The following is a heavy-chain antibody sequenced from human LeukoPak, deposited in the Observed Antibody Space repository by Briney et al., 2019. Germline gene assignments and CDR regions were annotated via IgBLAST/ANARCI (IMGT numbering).Heavy chain of an antibody. CDR2: IYYSGST. CDR1: GGSISSGGYY. V-gene: IGHV4-31*03. J-gene: IGHJ3*02. D-gene: IGHD2-2*01. CDR3: ARDPRAPVRTRALDI. Sequence: SQTLSLTCTVSGGSISSGGYYWSWVRQHPGKGLEWIGYIYYSGSTYYNPSLKSRVTISVDTSKNQFSLKLSSVTAADTAVYYCARDPRAPVRTRALDIWGQGTMVTVSS.